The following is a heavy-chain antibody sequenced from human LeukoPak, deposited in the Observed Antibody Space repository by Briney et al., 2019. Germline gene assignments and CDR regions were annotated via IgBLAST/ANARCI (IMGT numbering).Heavy chain of an antibody. CDR1: GFTFSSYA. D-gene: IGHD4-11*01. CDR3: AKRNYSDYGSFDY. J-gene: IGHJ4*02. Sequence: PGGSLRLSCAASGFTFSSYAMSWVRQAPGKGLEWVSAISGSGGSTYYADSVKGRFTISRDISKNTLYLQMNSLRAEDTAVYYCAKRNYSDYGSFDYWGQGTLVTVSS. V-gene: IGHV3-23*01. CDR2: ISGSGGST.